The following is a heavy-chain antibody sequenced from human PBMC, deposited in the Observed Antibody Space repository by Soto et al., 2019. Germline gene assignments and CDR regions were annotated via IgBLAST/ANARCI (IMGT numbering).Heavy chain of an antibody. CDR3: ARDGQLVVVPAAMRLPTYFDY. Sequence: GGSLRLSCAASGFTFSSYSMNWVRQAPGKGLEWVSYISSSSSTIYYADSVKGRFTISRDNAKNSLYLQMNSLRAEDTAVYYCARDGQLVVVPAAMRLPTYFDYWGQGTLVTVSS. D-gene: IGHD2-2*01. V-gene: IGHV3-48*01. J-gene: IGHJ4*02. CDR2: ISSSSSTI. CDR1: GFTFSSYS.